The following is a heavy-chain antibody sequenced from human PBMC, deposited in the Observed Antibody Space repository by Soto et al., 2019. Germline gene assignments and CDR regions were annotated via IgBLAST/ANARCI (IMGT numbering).Heavy chain of an antibody. CDR2: IIGDGSTT. J-gene: IGHJ1*01. V-gene: IGHV3-23*01. D-gene: IGHD2-2*01. CDR3: ARGKGLTVSSTND. CDR1: GFTFNNYA. Sequence: AGGSLRLSCAASGFTFNNYAMNWVRQAPGKGLEWVSGIIGDGSTTYYADSVKGRFTISRDNSKNTLFLQMNSLRAEDTAVYYCARGKGLTVSSTNDWGQGALVTVSS.